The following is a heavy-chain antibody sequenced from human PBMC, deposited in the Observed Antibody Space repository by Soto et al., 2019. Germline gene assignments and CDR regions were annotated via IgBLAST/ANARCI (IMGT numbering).Heavy chain of an antibody. Sequence: PGGSLRLSCEASGFVFTNFWMHWVRHVPGKGLAWVARIDTSGHSTSYAESVKGRFTISRDNAKNTVSLQMNSLRVEDTGVYYCAKDSRYFDLWSQGSQVTVSS. CDR3: AKDSRYFDL. J-gene: IGHJ4*02. V-gene: IGHV3-74*01. CDR1: GFVFTNFW. CDR2: IDTSGHST. D-gene: IGHD1-20*01.